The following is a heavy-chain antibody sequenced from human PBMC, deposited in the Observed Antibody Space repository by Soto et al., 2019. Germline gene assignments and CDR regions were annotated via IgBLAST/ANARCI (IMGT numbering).Heavy chain of an antibody. V-gene: IGHV4-39*02. Sequence: SETLSLTCTVSGGSISSSSYYWGWIRQPPGKGLEWIGSIYYSGSTYYNPSLKSRVTISVDTSKNHFSLKLSSVTAADTAVYYCARLVGGAVAGTTLDYWGQGTLVTVSS. J-gene: IGHJ4*02. D-gene: IGHD6-19*01. CDR3: ARLVGGAVAGTTLDY. CDR2: IYYSGST. CDR1: GGSISSSSYY.